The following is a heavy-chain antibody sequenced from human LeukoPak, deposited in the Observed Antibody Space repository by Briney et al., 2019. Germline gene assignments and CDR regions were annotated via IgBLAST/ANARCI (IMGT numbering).Heavy chain of an antibody. Sequence: PSETLSLTCAVSGYPISSGYYWGWIRQPPGKGLEWIGSIYHSGSTYYNPSLKSRVTISVDTSKNQFSLKLSSVTAADTAVYYCARDLVTMIVADRFDYWGQGTLVTVSS. J-gene: IGHJ4*02. V-gene: IGHV4-38-2*02. CDR2: IYHSGST. CDR3: ARDLVTMIVADRFDY. CDR1: GYPISSGYY. D-gene: IGHD3-22*01.